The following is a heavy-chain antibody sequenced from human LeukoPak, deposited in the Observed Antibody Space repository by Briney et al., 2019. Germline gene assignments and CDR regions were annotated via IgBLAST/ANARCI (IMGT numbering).Heavy chain of an antibody. CDR3: ATLGAGYYDILTGYRNWFDP. V-gene: IGHV5-10-1*01. CDR1: GYSCTSYW. D-gene: IGHD3-9*01. CDR2: IDRSDAYT. J-gene: IGHJ5*02. Sequence: GESLKISCKGSGYSCTSYWISWVRQMPGKVLEWMGRIDRSDAYTTNSTSFQGHVTTSADKSISTASLQWSSLKASDTAMYYCATLGAGYYDILTGYRNWFDPWGQGTLVTVSS.